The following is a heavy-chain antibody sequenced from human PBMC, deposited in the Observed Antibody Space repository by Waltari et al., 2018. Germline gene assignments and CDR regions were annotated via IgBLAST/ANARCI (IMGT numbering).Heavy chain of an antibody. CDR2: INHSGST. J-gene: IGHJ4*02. CDR1: GGSFSGYY. D-gene: IGHD3-10*01. CDR3: ARASLLWFGEFLDY. Sequence: QVQLQQWGAGLLKPSETLSLTCAVSGGSFSGYYWSWIRQPPGKGLEWIGEINHSGSTNYNPSLKSRVTISVDTSKNQFSLKLSSVTAADTAVYYCARASLLWFGEFLDYWGQGTLVTVSS. V-gene: IGHV4-34*01.